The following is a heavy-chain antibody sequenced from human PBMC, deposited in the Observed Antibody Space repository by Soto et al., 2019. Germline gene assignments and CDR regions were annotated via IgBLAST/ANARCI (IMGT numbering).Heavy chain of an antibody. D-gene: IGHD3-10*01. J-gene: IGHJ6*04. Sequence: QVQLVQSGTEVKKPGASVKVSCKASGYTFTSYGVSWVRQAPGQGLEWMGWISGYNGNTNYAQKLQGRVTMTTDTSTSTAYMELRSLRSDDTAMYYCARAGKYYFGSGSPYYYGMDVWGKGITSTVTS. CDR2: ISGYNGNT. CDR1: GYTFTSYG. V-gene: IGHV1-18*04. CDR3: ARAGKYYFGSGSPYYYGMDV.